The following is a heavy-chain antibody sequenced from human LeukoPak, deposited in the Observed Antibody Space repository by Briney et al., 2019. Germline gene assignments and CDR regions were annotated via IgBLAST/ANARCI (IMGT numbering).Heavy chain of an antibody. CDR3: ASGYCSGGSCYFPPRY. V-gene: IGHV4-31*03. D-gene: IGHD2-15*01. Sequence: KASETLSLTCTVSGGSISSGGYYWSWIRQHPGKGLEWIGYIYYSGSTYYNPSLKSRVTISVDTSKNQFSLKLSSVTAADTAVYYCASGYCSGGSCYFPPRYWGQGTLVTVSS. CDR2: IYYSGST. CDR1: GGSISSGGYY. J-gene: IGHJ4*02.